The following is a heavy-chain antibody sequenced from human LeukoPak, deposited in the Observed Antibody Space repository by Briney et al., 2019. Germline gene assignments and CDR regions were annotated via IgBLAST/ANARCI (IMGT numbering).Heavy chain of an antibody. Sequence: ASVKVSCKASGYTFTSYGISWVRQAPGQGLEWMGWISAYNGNTNYAQKLQGRVTMTTDTSTSTAYMELRSLRSDDTAVYYCARVGYDSSGYYPNWFDPWGQGTLVTDSS. J-gene: IGHJ5*02. V-gene: IGHV1-18*01. CDR2: ISAYNGNT. D-gene: IGHD3-22*01. CDR1: GYTFTSYG. CDR3: ARVGYDSSGYYPNWFDP.